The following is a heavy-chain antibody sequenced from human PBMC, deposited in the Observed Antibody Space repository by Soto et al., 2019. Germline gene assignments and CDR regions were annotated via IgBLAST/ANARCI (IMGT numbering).Heavy chain of an antibody. D-gene: IGHD3-22*01. Sequence: PGGSLRLSCAASGFTFSSYAMSWVRQAPGKGLEWVSAVSGTGGSTYYADSVKGRFTISRDNSKNTLYLQMNSLRAEDTAVYYCAKDSDSSGGYYFDYWGQGTLVTVSS. V-gene: IGHV3-23*01. CDR3: AKDSDSSGGYYFDY. J-gene: IGHJ4*02. CDR2: VSGTGGST. CDR1: GFTFSSYA.